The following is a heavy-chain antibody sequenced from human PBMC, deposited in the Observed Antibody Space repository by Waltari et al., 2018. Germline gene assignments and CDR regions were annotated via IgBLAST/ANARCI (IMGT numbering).Heavy chain of an antibody. CDR1: GGSFSGYY. J-gene: IGHJ6*03. D-gene: IGHD1-26*01. Sequence: QVQLQQWGAGLLKPSETLSLTCAVYGGSFSGYYWSWLRQPPGKGLEWIGEINHSGSTNYNPSLKSRVTISVDTSKNQFSLKLSSVTAADTAVYYCARGQGWYSGGYAHYYYYYMDVWGKGTTVTVSS. V-gene: IGHV4-34*01. CDR2: INHSGST. CDR3: ARGQGWYSGGYAHYYYYYMDV.